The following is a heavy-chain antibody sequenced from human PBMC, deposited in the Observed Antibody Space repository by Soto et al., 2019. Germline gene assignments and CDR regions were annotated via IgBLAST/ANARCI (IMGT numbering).Heavy chain of an antibody. Sequence: SETLSLTCAVSGGYISSSNLWSWVRQTPGKGLEWIGEIYHSGSTNYNPSLKSRVTISVDKSKNQFSLKLSSVTAADTAVYYCARVWSIAAAGTRWFDPWGQGTLVTVSS. CDR3: ARVWSIAAAGTRWFDP. J-gene: IGHJ5*02. CDR2: IYHSGST. V-gene: IGHV4-4*02. CDR1: GGYISSSNL. D-gene: IGHD6-13*01.